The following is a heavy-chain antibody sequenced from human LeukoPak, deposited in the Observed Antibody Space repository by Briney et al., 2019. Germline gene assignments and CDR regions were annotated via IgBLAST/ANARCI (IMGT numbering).Heavy chain of an antibody. D-gene: IGHD3-22*01. J-gene: IGHJ4*02. CDR1: GGSIGYNSYY. CDR2: ISYSGST. Sequence: SETLSLTCTVSGGSIGYNSYYWGWIRQPPGKGLEWIGTISYSGSTYYNPSLKSRVTISVDTSKNQFSLKLSSVAAADTAVYYCARVGGYSYDTSGYLDYWGQGTLVTVSS. CDR3: ARVGGYSYDTSGYLDY. V-gene: IGHV4-39*07.